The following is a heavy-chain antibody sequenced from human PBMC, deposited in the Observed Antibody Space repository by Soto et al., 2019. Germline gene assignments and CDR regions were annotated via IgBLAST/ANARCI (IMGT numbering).Heavy chain of an antibody. J-gene: IGHJ5*02. CDR1: GGSISSGGYY. Sequence: QVQLQESGPGLVKPSQTLSLTCTVSGGSISSGGYYWSWIRRHPGKGLEWIGYIYYSGSTYYNPSLKSRVTISVDTSKNQFSLKLSSVTAADTAVYYCARGPMVRGVIYWFDPWGQGTLVTVSS. CDR3: ARGPMVRGVIYWFDP. D-gene: IGHD3-10*01. CDR2: IYYSGST. V-gene: IGHV4-31*03.